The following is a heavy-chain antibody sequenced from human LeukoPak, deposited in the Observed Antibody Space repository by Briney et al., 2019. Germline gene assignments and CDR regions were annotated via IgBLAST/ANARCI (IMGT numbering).Heavy chain of an antibody. Sequence: GASVKVSCKASGYTFTSYYMHWVRQAPGQGLEWMGIINPSGGSTSYAQKFQGRVTMTRDTSTSTVYMELSSLRSEDTAVYYCLEPAAHYGMDVWGQGTTVTVSS. V-gene: IGHV1-46*01. D-gene: IGHD2-2*01. CDR3: LEPAAHYGMDV. CDR1: GYTFTSYY. J-gene: IGHJ6*02. CDR2: INPSGGST.